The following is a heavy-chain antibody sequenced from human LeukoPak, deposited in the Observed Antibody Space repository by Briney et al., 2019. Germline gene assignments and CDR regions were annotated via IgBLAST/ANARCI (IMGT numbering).Heavy chain of an antibody. Sequence: ASVKVSCKASGYTFTSYYMHWVRQAPGQGLEWMGIINPSGGSTSYAQKFQGRVTMTRDMSTSTVYMELSRPRSDDTAVYYCARGTHVSSGYYYSPDYWGQGTLVTVSS. J-gene: IGHJ4*02. CDR2: INPSGGST. CDR1: GYTFTSYY. V-gene: IGHV1-46*01. D-gene: IGHD3-22*01. CDR3: ARGTHVSSGYYYSPDY.